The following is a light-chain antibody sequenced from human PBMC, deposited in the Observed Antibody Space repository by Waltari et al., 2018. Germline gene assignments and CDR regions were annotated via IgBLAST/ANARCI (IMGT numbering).Light chain of an antibody. J-gene: IGKJ5*01. Sequence: DIQLTQSPSFLSASVVDRVTITGPASQGISTFLAWYQQKPWKAPKVLIYAASTLQSGVPSRYSGSGSGTEFTLTISSLQPEDFATYYCQHLNSYPITFGQGTRLEIK. V-gene: IGKV1-9*01. CDR2: AAS. CDR3: QHLNSYPIT. CDR1: QGISTF.